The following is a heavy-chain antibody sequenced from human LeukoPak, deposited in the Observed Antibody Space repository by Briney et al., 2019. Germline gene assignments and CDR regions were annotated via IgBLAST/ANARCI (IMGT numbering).Heavy chain of an antibody. V-gene: IGHV1-69*13. CDR1: GGTFITYV. J-gene: IGHJ4*02. CDR2: ITPIFGKA. D-gene: IGHD3-22*01. CDR3: ARDAAIYDSSGYYYLW. Sequence: SVKVSCKASGGTFITYVISWVRQASGQGLEWMGGITPIFGKAKYAQKFQGRVTITADESTSTAYMELSSLRSEDTAVYYCARDAAIYDSSGYYYLWWGQGTLVTVSS.